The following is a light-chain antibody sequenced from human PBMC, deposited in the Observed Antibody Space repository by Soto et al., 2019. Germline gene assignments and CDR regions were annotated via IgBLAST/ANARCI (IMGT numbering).Light chain of an antibody. CDR3: SSQAVSSTLV. CDR2: DVS. V-gene: IGLV2-14*01. Sequence: QSVLTQPASVSGSPGQLITISCTGTSSDIGGYNYVSWYQQHPGKAPKLMIYDVSNRPSGVSNRFSGSKSGNTASLTISGLQAEDEADYYCSSQAVSSTLVFGGGTKLTVL. CDR1: SSDIGGYNY. J-gene: IGLJ2*01.